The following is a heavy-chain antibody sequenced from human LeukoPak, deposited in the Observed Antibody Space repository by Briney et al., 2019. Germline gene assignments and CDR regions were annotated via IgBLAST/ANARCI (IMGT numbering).Heavy chain of an antibody. J-gene: IGHJ4*02. CDR2: ISSSSSTI. V-gene: IGHV3-48*01. CDR1: GFTFSSYE. D-gene: IGHD4-17*01. Sequence: GGSLRLSCAASGFTFSSYEMNWVRQAPGKGLEWVSYISSSSSTIYYADSVKGRFTISRDNAKNSLYLQMNSLRAEDTAVYYCARDSLTTVTDYWGQGTLVTVSS. CDR3: ARDSLTTVTDY.